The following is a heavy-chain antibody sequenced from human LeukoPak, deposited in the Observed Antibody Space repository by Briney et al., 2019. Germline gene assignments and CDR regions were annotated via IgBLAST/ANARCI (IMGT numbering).Heavy chain of an antibody. V-gene: IGHV4-30-2*01. J-gene: IGHJ4*02. Sequence: SETLSLTCAVSGGSISSGGYSWSWIRQPPGKGLEWIGYIYHSGSTKYNPSLKSRVTISVDTSKNQFSLKVTSVTAADTAVYYCARRGGSGWYDNDEYWGQGTLVTVSS. CDR2: IYHSGST. D-gene: IGHD6-19*01. CDR1: GGSISSGGYS. CDR3: ARRGGSGWYDNDEY.